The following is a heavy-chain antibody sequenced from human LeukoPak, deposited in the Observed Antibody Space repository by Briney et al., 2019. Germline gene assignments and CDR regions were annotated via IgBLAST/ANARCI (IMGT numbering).Heavy chain of an antibody. Sequence: HAGGSLRLSCAASGFTFSDYSMNWVRQAPGKGLEWTSYIGIDSGNTNYADSVKGRFTISGDKAKNSLYLQMNSLRVGDTAVYYCARDYKYAFDNWGQGTLVTVSS. CDR2: IGIDSGNT. D-gene: IGHD5-24*01. CDR1: GFTFSDYS. J-gene: IGHJ4*02. V-gene: IGHV3-48*01. CDR3: ARDYKYAFDN.